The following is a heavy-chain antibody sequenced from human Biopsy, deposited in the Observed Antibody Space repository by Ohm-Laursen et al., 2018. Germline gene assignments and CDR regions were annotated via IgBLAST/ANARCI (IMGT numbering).Heavy chain of an antibody. CDR2: ISWNSGSI. J-gene: IGHJ3*01. CDR1: GFKFDDYG. D-gene: IGHD3-9*01. Sequence: SLRLSCSASGFKFDDYGMNWVRQVPGKGLEWGSRISWNSGSIGYVDSVKGRFTISRDNAKNSLYLQMNSLKAEDTALYYCARGYYDIGTGYHYDVFDFWGRGTLVTVSS. V-gene: IGHV3-9*01. CDR3: ARGYYDIGTGYHYDVFDF.